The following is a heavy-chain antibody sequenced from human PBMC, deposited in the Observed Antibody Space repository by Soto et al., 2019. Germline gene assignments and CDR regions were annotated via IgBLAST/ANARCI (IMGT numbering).Heavy chain of an antibody. Sequence: GGSLRLSCAASGFTFSSYWMHWVRQAPGKGLVWVSRINSDGSSTSYADSVKGRFTISRDNAKNTLYLQMNSLRAEDTAVYYCARQPRGITGTTIPYYYMDVWGKGTTVTVSS. CDR1: GFTFSSYW. D-gene: IGHD1-7*01. J-gene: IGHJ6*03. V-gene: IGHV3-74*01. CDR2: INSDGSST. CDR3: ARQPRGITGTTIPYYYMDV.